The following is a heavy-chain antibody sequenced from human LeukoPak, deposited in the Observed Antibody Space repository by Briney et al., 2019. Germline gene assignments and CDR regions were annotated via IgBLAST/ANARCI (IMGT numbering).Heavy chain of an antibody. Sequence: KPGGSLRLSCAASGFTFSDYYMSWIRQAPGKGLEWVSYISSSGSTIYYADSVKGRFTISRDNAKNSLYLQMNSLRAEDTAVYYCARRMDIVVVPAAIRGFSQFDPWGQGTLVTVSS. CDR1: GFTFSDYY. J-gene: IGHJ5*02. D-gene: IGHD2-2*02. CDR2: ISSSGSTI. V-gene: IGHV3-11*04. CDR3: ARRMDIVVVPAAIRGFSQFDP.